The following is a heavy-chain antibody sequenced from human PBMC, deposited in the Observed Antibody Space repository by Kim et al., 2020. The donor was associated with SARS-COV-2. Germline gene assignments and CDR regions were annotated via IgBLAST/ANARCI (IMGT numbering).Heavy chain of an antibody. V-gene: IGHV1-8*01. CDR1: GYTFTSDD. Sequence: ASVKVSCKASGYTFTSDDINWVRQAAGQGLEWLGWMNPYSGNTGYAQRFQGRVAMTRDTSTNTAYMELSSLTSEDTAVYYCARATKIRGLDPWGQGTQGT. CDR3: ARATKIRGLDP. CDR2: MNPYSGNT. D-gene: IGHD3-16*01. J-gene: IGHJ5*02.